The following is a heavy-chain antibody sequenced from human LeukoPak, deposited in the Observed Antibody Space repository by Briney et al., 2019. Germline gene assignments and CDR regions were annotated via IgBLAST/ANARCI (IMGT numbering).Heavy chain of an antibody. V-gene: IGHV3-20*04. J-gene: IGHJ4*02. Sequence: GGSLRLSCAAPGFIFDDYGMSWVRQAPGRGLEWVSGINWNGGSTSYADSVKGRFTISRDNAKNSLYLQMNSLRAEDTAFYYCARAHFSGSFGYWGQGTLVTVSS. CDR2: INWNGGST. CDR1: GFIFDDYG. D-gene: IGHD1-26*01. CDR3: ARAHFSGSFGY.